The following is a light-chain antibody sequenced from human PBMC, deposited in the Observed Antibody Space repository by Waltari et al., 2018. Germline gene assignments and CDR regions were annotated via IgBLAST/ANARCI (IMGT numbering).Light chain of an antibody. CDR2: ATF. CDR1: QTINKY. Sequence: DIQMTQTPSSLSASVGDRVTITCRASQTINKYLNWYQQKPGEAPKLLIFATFNLQSGVPARFRGGRSGTDFTLTISSLQPEDFATYYCQQSYRIPPTFGPGTKVDIK. CDR3: QQSYRIPPT. J-gene: IGKJ3*01. V-gene: IGKV1-39*01.